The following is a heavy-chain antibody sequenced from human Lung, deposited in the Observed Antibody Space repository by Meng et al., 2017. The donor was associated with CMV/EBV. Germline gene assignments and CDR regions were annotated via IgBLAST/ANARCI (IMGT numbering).Heavy chain of an antibody. CDR1: GGSFSGYY. D-gene: IGHD1-26*01. V-gene: IGHV4-34*01. CDR3: ARAPIVGATRAWFYYGMDV. J-gene: IGHJ6*02. Sequence: SXTLSLXCAVYGGSFSGYYWSWIRKPPGKGLEWIGEIKHSGSTNYNPSLKSRVTISVDTSKNQFSLKLSSVTAADTAVYYCARAPIVGATRAWFYYGMDVXDQGXTVTVSS. CDR2: IKHSGST.